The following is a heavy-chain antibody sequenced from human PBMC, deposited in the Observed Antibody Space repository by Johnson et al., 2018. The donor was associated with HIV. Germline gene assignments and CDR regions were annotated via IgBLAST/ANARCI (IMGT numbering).Heavy chain of an antibody. CDR2: IGTAGDT. J-gene: IGHJ3*02. D-gene: IGHD6-13*01. CDR3: AKQYSSSWYGNAFDI. V-gene: IGHV3-13*01. Sequence: VQLVESGGGLVQPGGSLRLSCAASGFTFSSYDMHWVRQATGKGLEWVSAIGTAGDTYYPGSVQGRFPISRDTAKNALYLQMNSLRAEDTALYYCAKQYSSSWYGNAFDIWGQGTMVTVSS. CDR1: GFTFSSYD.